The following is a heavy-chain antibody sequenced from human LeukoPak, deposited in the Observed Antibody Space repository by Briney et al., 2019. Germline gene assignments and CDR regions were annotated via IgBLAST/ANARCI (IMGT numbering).Heavy chain of an antibody. Sequence: SVKGRFTISRHNAKNSLYLQMNSLRVEDTAVYYCARVSSSWHYFDYWGQGTLVTVSS. D-gene: IGHD6-13*01. V-gene: IGHV3-21*01. CDR3: ARVSSSWHYFDY. J-gene: IGHJ4*02.